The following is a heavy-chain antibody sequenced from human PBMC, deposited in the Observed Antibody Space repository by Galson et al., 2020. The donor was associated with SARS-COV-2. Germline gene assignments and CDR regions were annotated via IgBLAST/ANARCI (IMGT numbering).Heavy chain of an antibody. D-gene: IGHD3-9*01. CDR1: GFNFSSYW. V-gene: IGHV3-74*01. Sequence: GESLKISCAASGFNFSSYWMHWVRQAPGKGLVWVSRINSDGSSTSYADSVKGRFTISRDNAKNTLYLQMNSLRAEDTAVYYCARDHAYFDSWFDPWGQGTLVTVSS. CDR3: ARDHAYFDSWFDP. CDR2: INSDGSST. J-gene: IGHJ5*02.